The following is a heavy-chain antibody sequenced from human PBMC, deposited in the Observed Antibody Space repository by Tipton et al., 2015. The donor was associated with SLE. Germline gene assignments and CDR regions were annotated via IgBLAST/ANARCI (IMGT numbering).Heavy chain of an antibody. CDR3: AGRRSWTDTTWCFAR. J-gene: IGHJ2*01. CDR2: IYPGDSDI. D-gene: IGHD1-1*01. V-gene: IGHV5-51*03. CDR1: GHSFTSYW. Sequence: VQLVQSGAEVKKPGESLKISCKASGHSFTSYWIAWVRQMPGKDLQWMGIIYPGDSDIRYSPSFQGQVTISADKSISTAYLHWTSLRASAPAMYSWAGRRSWTDTTWCFARWGRGTLVTVSS.